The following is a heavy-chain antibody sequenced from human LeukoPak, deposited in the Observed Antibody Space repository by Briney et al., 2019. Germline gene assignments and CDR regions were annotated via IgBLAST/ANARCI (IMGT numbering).Heavy chain of an antibody. Sequence: PGGSLRLSCAASGFTFSSYSMNWVRQAPGKGLEWVSSISSSSSYIYYADSVKGRFTISRDNAKNSLYLQMNSLRAEDTAVYYCARDRLQYSYGYDYWGQGTLVTVSS. D-gene: IGHD5-18*01. CDR1: GFTFSSYS. CDR3: ARDRLQYSYGYDY. V-gene: IGHV3-21*04. CDR2: ISSSSSYI. J-gene: IGHJ4*02.